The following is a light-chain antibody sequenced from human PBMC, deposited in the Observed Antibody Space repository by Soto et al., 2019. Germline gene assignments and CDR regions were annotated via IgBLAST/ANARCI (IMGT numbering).Light chain of an antibody. V-gene: IGLV2-8*01. Sequence: QSVLTQPPSASGSPGQSVTISCTGTSSDIGGYDYVSWHQQYPGKAPKLMIYDVTKRPSGVPDRFSGSKSGNTASLTVSGLRAEDEADYYCCSSAPSRTFVFGTGTKVTVL. J-gene: IGLJ1*01. CDR2: DVT. CDR3: CSSAPSRTFV. CDR1: SSDIGGYDY.